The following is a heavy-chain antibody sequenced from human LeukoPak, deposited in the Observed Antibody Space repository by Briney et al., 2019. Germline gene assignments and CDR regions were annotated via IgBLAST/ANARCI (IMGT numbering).Heavy chain of an antibody. J-gene: IGHJ5*02. V-gene: IGHV4-59*11. CDR1: GGSISSHY. CDR2: IYYSGST. CDR3: ARDNQVNFCSGYSNWFDP. D-gene: IGHD3-3*01. Sequence: PSETLSLTCTVSGGSISSHYWSWLRQPPGKGLEWVGCIYYSGSTNYNPSLKSRVTISVDTSKNQFSLKLSSVTAADTAVYYCARDNQVNFCSGYSNWFDPWGQGTLVTVSS.